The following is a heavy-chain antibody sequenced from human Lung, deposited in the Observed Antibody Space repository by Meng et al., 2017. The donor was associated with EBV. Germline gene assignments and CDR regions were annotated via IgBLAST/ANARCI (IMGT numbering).Heavy chain of an antibody. V-gene: IGHV4-4*02. D-gene: IGHD4-23*01. Sequence: QVRLQGSGLGRARPSGTVSLTSTVSRGSISRSNWWRGVRQPRRKGLGWIGEISHSGSTNYSPSLKSLVTISVDKSKNQFSLKLSSVTDADTDVYYCARDEGGNSERGFQHWGQGTLVTVSS. CDR1: RGSISRSNW. J-gene: IGHJ1*01. CDR3: ARDEGGNSERGFQH. CDR2: ISHSGST.